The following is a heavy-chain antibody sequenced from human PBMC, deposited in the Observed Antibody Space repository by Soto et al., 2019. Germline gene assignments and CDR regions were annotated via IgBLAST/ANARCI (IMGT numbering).Heavy chain of an antibody. Sequence: GGSLRLSCAASGFKFRNYAIHWVRQAPGKGLEWLAVIWFDGSKKYYADSVKGRFTISRDNSKNTVYLDMNSLTADDSGVFYCARAHTMMILDRFDPWGHGTLVTVYS. V-gene: IGHV3-33*01. J-gene: IGHJ5*02. D-gene: IGHD3-22*01. CDR2: IWFDGSKK. CDR1: GFKFRNYA. CDR3: ARAHTMMILDRFDP.